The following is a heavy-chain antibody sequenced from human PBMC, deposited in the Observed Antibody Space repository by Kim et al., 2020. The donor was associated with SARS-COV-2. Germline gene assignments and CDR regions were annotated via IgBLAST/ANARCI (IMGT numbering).Heavy chain of an antibody. J-gene: IGHJ4*02. V-gene: IGHV3-30*03. CDR3: ARRDFWSAYPFDF. Sequence: YGDSVKGRFTISRDNSKNTIFLQMNSLTPDGTAVYYCARRDFWSAYPFDFWGQGALVTVSS. D-gene: IGHD3-3*01.